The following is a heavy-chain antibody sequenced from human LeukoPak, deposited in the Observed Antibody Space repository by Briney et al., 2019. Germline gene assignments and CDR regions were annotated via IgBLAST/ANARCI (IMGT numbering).Heavy chain of an antibody. CDR3: AKSPIVLRFLEWSQYFDY. J-gene: IGHJ4*02. V-gene: IGHV3-23*01. Sequence: GGSLRLSCAASGFTFSSYAMSWVRQAPGKGLEWVSAISGSGGSTYYADSVKGRLTISRDNSKNTLYLQMNSLRAEDTAVYYCAKSPIVLRFLEWSQYFDYWGQGTLVTVSS. CDR2: ISGSGGST. D-gene: IGHD3-3*01. CDR1: GFTFSSYA.